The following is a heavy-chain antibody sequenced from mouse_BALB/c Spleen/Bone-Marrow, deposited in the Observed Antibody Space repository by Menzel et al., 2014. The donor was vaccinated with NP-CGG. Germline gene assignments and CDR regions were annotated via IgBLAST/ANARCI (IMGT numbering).Heavy chain of an antibody. V-gene: IGHV1S81*02. Sequence: VQLQQSGAELVKPGASVKLSCKASGYTFTSYYMCWVQQRPGQGLEWIGEINPSNGGTNFNEKFESKATLTVDKSSSTAYMSLSSLTSEDSAVYYCTRSRRAMDHWGQGTSVTVSS. J-gene: IGHJ4*01. CDR3: TRSRRAMDH. CDR2: INPSNGGT. D-gene: IGHD2-12*01. CDR1: GYTFTSYY.